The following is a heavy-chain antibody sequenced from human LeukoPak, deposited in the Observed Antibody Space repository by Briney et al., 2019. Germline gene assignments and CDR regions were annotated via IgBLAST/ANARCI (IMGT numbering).Heavy chain of an antibody. J-gene: IGHJ6*04. V-gene: IGHV1-69*06. CDR1: GYTFTSYD. CDR3: AGGVDV. CDR2: IIPVYGTT. Sequence: GASVKVSCKASGYTFTSYDINWVRQATGQGLEWMGRIIPVYGTTNYAQKFQGRVTITADRTSSTAYMELSSLRSEDTAVYYCAGGVDVWGKGTAVTVSS.